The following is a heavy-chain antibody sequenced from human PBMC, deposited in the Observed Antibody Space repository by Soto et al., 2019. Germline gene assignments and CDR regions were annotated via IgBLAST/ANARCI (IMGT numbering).Heavy chain of an antibody. CDR2: ISYDGSNK. D-gene: IGHD6-13*01. CDR3: AKDYFVEQQLVGFDY. V-gene: IGHV3-30*18. J-gene: IGHJ4*02. CDR1: GFTFSSYG. Sequence: GGSLRLSCAASGFTFSSYGMHWVRQAPGKGLEWVAVISYDGSNKYYADSVKGRFTISRDNSKNTLYLQMNSLRAEDTAVYYCAKDYFVEQQLVGFDYWGQGTLVTVSS.